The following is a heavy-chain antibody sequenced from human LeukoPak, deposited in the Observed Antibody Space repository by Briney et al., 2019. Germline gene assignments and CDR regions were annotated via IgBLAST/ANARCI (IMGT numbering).Heavy chain of an antibody. Sequence: GGSLRLSCAAAGFTVSGSWMGWVRQSPGKGLQWVANIKEDGSEKYYVDSVMGRFTISRDNAKNSLYLQMNSLSAEDTAVYYCARGGGHYDNERYWGQGTLATVSS. D-gene: IGHD3-22*01. J-gene: IGHJ4*02. CDR1: GFTVSGSW. V-gene: IGHV3-7*01. CDR3: ARGGGHYDNERY. CDR2: IKEDGSEK.